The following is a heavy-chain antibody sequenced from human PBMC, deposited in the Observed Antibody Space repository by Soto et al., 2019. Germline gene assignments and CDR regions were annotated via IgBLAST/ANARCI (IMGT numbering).Heavy chain of an antibody. J-gene: IGHJ4*02. Sequence: GGSLRLSCAASGFTFSSYAMSWVRQAPGKGLEWVSAISGSGGSTYYANPVKGRFTISRDNSKNMLYLQMNSLRAEDTAVYYCAKSDGDLEYSSSLAFDYWGQGTLVAVSS. V-gene: IGHV3-23*01. CDR2: ISGSGGST. CDR3: AKSDGDLEYSSSLAFDY. D-gene: IGHD6-6*01. CDR1: GFTFSSYA.